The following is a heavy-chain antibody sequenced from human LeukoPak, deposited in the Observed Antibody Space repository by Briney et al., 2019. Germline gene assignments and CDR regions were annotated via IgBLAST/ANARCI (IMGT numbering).Heavy chain of an antibody. CDR2: ITTTGVM. CDR1: GFIFSDPY. V-gene: IGHV3-69-1*01. CDR3: ARGGYGPGNYPIDL. J-gene: IGHJ5*02. D-gene: IGHD3-10*01. Sequence: SGGSLRLSCAAPGFIFSDPYMNWVREAPGKGLEWVSSITTTGVMYYSDSVKGRFTISRDNAKNSLYLQMNSLRAEDTAIHYCARGGYGPGNYPIDLWGQGTLVTVSS.